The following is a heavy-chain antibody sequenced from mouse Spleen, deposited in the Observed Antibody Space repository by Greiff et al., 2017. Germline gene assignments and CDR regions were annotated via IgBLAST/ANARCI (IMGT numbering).Heavy chain of an antibody. CDR3: ARTLPYDGYYGY. J-gene: IGHJ2*01. D-gene: IGHD2-3*01. Sequence: EVQLQQSGPELVKPGASVKMSCKASGYTFTDYNMHWVKQSHGKSLEWIGYINPNNGGTSYNQKFKGKATLTVNKSSSTAYMELRSLTSEDSAVYYCARTLPYDGYYGYWGQGTTLTVSS. V-gene: IGHV1-22*01. CDR2: INPNNGGT. CDR1: GYTFTDYN.